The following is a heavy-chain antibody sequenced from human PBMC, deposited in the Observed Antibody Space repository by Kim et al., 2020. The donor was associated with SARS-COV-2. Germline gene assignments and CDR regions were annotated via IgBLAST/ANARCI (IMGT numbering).Heavy chain of an antibody. V-gene: IGHV4-59*01. D-gene: IGHD6-13*01. J-gene: IGHJ4*02. CDR1: GGSISSYY. CDR3: ARGHSSSWYWFDY. CDR2: IYYSGST. Sequence: SETLSLTCTVSGGSISSYYWSWIRQPPGKGQEWIGYIYYSGSTNYSPSLKSRVTISVDTSKIQFSLKLSSVTAADTAVYYCARGHSSSWYWFDYWGQGTLVTVSS.